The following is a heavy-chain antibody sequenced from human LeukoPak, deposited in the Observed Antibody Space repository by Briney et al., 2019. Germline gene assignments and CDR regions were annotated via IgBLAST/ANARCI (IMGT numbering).Heavy chain of an antibody. Sequence: GGSLGLSCAASGFTVSNDSMTWVRPAPGKGLGWVSEISDSGGDTYYADSVKGRFTISRDNSKNTQYLEMNSLRAEDTAIYHCAKDNYGSGRYGYFGYWGQGTLVTVSS. CDR3: AKDNYGSGRYGYFGY. V-gene: IGHV3-23*01. D-gene: IGHD3-10*01. CDR1: GFTVSNDS. CDR2: ISDSGGDT. J-gene: IGHJ4*02.